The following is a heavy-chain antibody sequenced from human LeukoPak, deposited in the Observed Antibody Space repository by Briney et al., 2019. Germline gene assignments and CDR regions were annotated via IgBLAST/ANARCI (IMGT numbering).Heavy chain of an antibody. V-gene: IGHV4-39*01. CDR1: GGSISSSSYY. D-gene: IGHD3-22*01. Sequence: SETLSLTCTVSGGSISSSSYYWGWIRQPPGKGLERIGSIYYSGSTYYNPSLKSRVTISVDTSKNQFSLKLSSVTAADTAVYYCARVTYYYDSSGLLLGGFDYWGQGTLVTVSS. J-gene: IGHJ4*02. CDR2: IYYSGST. CDR3: ARVTYYYDSSGLLLGGFDY.